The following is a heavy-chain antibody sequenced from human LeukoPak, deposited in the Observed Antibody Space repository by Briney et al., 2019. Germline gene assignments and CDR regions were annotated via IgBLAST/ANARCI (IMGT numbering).Heavy chain of an antibody. D-gene: IGHD3-10*01. CDR2: IKLKADGYTT. CDR1: GFHLRFHY. V-gene: IGHV3-72*01. Sequence: GGSVRLFCAASGFHLRFHYMVCVRPAPGEGVEGVGRIKLKADGYTTEYAASVKGRFSISRVDSKNSLYLQMNSLKTEDTAVYYCARVHGWAFDYWGQGALVTVSS. CDR3: ARVHGWAFDY. J-gene: IGHJ4*02.